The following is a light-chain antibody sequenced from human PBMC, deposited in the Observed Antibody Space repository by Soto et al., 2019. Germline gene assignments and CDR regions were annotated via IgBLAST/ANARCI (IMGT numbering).Light chain of an antibody. J-gene: IGKJ4*01. Sequence: VLTQSPASLSVSPGQTATLSCRASQSVGSAFGWYQQKPGQAPRLLIYGASTRAAGIPARFRGGGSGADFTLTITSLQSEDFAVYYCQQRSNWPLTFGGGTKVEIK. CDR2: GAS. V-gene: IGKV3-11*01. CDR1: QSVGSA. CDR3: QQRSNWPLT.